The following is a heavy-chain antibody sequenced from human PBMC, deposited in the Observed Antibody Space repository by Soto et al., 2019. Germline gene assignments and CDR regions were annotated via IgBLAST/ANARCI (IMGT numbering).Heavy chain of an antibody. CDR1: GFTFSSYW. Sequence: EVQLVESGGGLVQPGGSLRVSCVDSGFTFSSYWMSWVRQAPVKGLEWVGNIKQDGSEENYVDSLKGRFTISRDNAKNSMYLQMNSLRAEDTAVYYCARIAATGRGRDVWGQGTTVVVSS. CDR2: IKQDGSEE. J-gene: IGHJ6*02. V-gene: IGHV3-7*01. D-gene: IGHD6-13*01. CDR3: ARIAATGRGRDV.